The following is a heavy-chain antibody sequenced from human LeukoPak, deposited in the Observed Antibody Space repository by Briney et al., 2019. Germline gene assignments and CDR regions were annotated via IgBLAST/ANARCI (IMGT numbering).Heavy chain of an antibody. CDR2: IYTSGRT. D-gene: IGHD3-16*02. CDR3: ARARVIPACFDD. Sequence: SQTLSLTCTVSGGSITFGSYYWTWIRQPAGKGLEWIGRIYTSGRTFYNPSLKSRVTISMDTSMNQFYLRLNSVTAADTAVYYCARARVIPACFDDWGQGALVTVSS. J-gene: IGHJ4*02. V-gene: IGHV4-61*02. CDR1: GGSITFGSYY.